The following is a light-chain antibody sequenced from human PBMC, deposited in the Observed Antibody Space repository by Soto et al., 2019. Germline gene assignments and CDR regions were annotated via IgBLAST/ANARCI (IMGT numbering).Light chain of an antibody. CDR1: QSVSTY. Sequence: EIVLTQSPATLSLSPGERATLSCRASQSVSTYLAWYQQKPGQAPRLFIYDASNRAPGIPARFSGSGSGTDFTLTISSLAPEDFAVYYCQQRSKWPITFGQGTRLEIK. CDR3: QQRSKWPIT. V-gene: IGKV3-11*01. J-gene: IGKJ5*01. CDR2: DAS.